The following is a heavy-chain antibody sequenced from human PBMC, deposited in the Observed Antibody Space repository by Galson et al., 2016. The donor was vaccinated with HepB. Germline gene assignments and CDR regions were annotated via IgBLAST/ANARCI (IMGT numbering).Heavy chain of an antibody. CDR2: INPRDGDT. J-gene: IGHJ6*02. D-gene: IGHD6-6*01. Sequence: SVKVSCKASGYTFSSNKLRWVRQAPGQGLELMGTINPRDGDTDYAQKFRGRVTMTRDTSTTTIYMELGSLTSDDTALYYCARAYSSSLGYSAMDVWGQGTTVIVSS. CDR3: ARAYSSSLGYSAMDV. CDR1: GYTFSSNK. V-gene: IGHV1-46*01.